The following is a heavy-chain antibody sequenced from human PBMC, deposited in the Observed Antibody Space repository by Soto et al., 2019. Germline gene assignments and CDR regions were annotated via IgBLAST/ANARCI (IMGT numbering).Heavy chain of an antibody. V-gene: IGHV3-23*01. CDR2: TSGNGAST. Sequence: SVGSLRLSCVASGFTFNKYALAWVRQAPGKGMEWVSATSGNGASTSDADSVKGRLTISRDKSNNTLYPQMSSLRAEDTAVYYCAKTPWVITVITSFANWGQGTPVTVSS. D-gene: IGHD3-16*01. CDR3: AKTPWVITVITSFAN. J-gene: IGHJ4*02. CDR1: GFTFNKYA.